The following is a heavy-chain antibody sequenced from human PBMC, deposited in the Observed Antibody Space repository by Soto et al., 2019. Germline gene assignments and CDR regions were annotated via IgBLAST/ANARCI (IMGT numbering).Heavy chain of an antibody. J-gene: IGHJ6*02. D-gene: IGHD2-8*01. CDR2: IIPIFGTA. V-gene: IGHV1-69*06. Sequence: QVQLVQSGAEVKKPGSSVKVSCKASGGTFSSYAISWVRQAPGQGLEWMGGIIPIFGTANYAPKFQGRVTITEDKSTSTAYMELSSLRSEDTAVYYCAREGGCTNGVCYPHYSMDFWVQWPMVTVSS. CDR3: AREGGCTNGVCYPHYSMDF. CDR1: GGTFSSYA.